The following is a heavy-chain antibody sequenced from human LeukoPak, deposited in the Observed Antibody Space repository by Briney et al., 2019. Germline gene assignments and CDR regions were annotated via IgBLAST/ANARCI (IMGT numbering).Heavy chain of an antibody. V-gene: IGHV3-33*06. J-gene: IGHJ6*03. CDR1: GFTFSSYG. D-gene: IGHD3-10*01. CDR3: AKDLLHGASKSVVRGVIIEAYMDV. Sequence: GGSLRLSCAASGFTFSSYGMHWVRQAPGKGLEWVAVIWYDGSNKYYADSVKGRFTISRDNSKNTLYLQMNSLRAEDTAVYYCAKDLLHGASKSVVRGVIIEAYMDVWGKGTTVTVSS. CDR2: IWYDGSNK.